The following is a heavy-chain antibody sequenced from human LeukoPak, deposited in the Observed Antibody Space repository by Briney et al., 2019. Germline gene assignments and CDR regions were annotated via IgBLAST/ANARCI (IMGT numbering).Heavy chain of an antibody. CDR1: GYTFTGYY. J-gene: IGHJ5*02. D-gene: IGHD3-10*01. CDR2: INPNSGGT. Sequence: ASVKVSCKSSGYTFTGYYMHWVRQAPGQGLEGMGWINPNSGGTNYAQKFQGRVTMTRDTSISTAYMELSRLRSDDTAVYYCARARKMVRGVINSNWFDPWGQGTLVTVSS. V-gene: IGHV1-2*02. CDR3: ARARKMVRGVINSNWFDP.